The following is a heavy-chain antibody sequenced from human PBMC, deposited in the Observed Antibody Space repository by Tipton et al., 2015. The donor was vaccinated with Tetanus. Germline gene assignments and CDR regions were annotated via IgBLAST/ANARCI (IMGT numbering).Heavy chain of an antibody. CDR3: ARGGLCVGPACAGISPLLDV. D-gene: IGHD2-15*01. Sequence: TLSLTCSVSGGSISYYYWSWIRQSPGKGLEWIGHIYYNGSTKYNPSLKSRVTVSLDTSKKHFPLRLSSVTAADTAVYYCARGGLCVGPACAGISPLLDVWGRGTLVTVSS. V-gene: IGHV4-59*01. J-gene: IGHJ2*01. CDR1: GGSISYYY. CDR2: IYYNGST.